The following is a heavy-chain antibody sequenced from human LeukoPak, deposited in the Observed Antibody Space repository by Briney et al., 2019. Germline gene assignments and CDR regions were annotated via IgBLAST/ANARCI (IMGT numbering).Heavy chain of an antibody. CDR1: GFTFNNYG. CDR2: ISRSGDAR. CDR3: AKAGPYYSDS. Sequence: AGSLTLTCAASGFTFNNYGMIWVRQAPGMGLKWVSTISRSGDARYYADFVMGRFTISRDNSKNTLFLQMNSLTAEDTAVYYCAKAGPYYSDSWGQGTLVTVSS. J-gene: IGHJ4*02. V-gene: IGHV3-23*01.